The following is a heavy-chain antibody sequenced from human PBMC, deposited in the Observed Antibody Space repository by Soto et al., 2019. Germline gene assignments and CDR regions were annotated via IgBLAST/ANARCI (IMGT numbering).Heavy chain of an antibody. D-gene: IGHD5-18*01. CDR3: ARDQGTWIQLWKNAFDI. CDR1: GFTFSSYA. Sequence: QVQLVESGGGVVQPGRSLRLSCAASGFTFSSYAMHWVRQAPGKGLEWVAVISYDGSNKYYADSVKGRFTISRDNSKNTLYLQMNSLRTEDTAVYYCARDQGTWIQLWKNAFDIWGQGTMVTVSS. CDR2: ISYDGSNK. J-gene: IGHJ3*02. V-gene: IGHV3-30-3*01.